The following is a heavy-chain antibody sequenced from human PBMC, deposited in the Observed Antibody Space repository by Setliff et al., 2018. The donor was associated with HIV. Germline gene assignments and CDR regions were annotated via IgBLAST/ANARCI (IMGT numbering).Heavy chain of an antibody. V-gene: IGHV4-4*09. CDR3: ARSPSYRSSWEYYFDY. Sequence: PPETLSLTCTVSGGSISGYHWNWLRQTPGKGLEWIGYIYTSRGTNYNHSLRTRVIISVDTSNQFSLKLSSVTAADAAVYYCARSPSYRSSWEYYFDYWGQGILVTVSS. CDR1: GGSISGYH. CDR2: IYTSRGT. D-gene: IGHD6-13*01. J-gene: IGHJ4*02.